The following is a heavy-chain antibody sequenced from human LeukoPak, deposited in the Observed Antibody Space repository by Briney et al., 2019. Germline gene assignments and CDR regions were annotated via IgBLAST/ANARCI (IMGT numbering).Heavy chain of an antibody. J-gene: IGHJ3*02. CDR1: GYTFTGYY. D-gene: IGHD2-21*02. CDR2: INPNTGGT. Sequence: ASVKVSCKASGYTFTGYYMHWVRQAPGQGLEWMGWINPNTGGTNYAPKFQGRVTMTRDTSISTAYMELSNLRSDDTAVYYCARSVHIVVVTAFDAFDIWGQGTMVTVSS. CDR3: ARSVHIVVVTAFDAFDI. V-gene: IGHV1-2*02.